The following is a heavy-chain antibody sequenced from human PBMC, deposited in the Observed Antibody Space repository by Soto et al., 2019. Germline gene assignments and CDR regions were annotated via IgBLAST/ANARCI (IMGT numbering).Heavy chain of an antibody. D-gene: IGHD4-17*01. Sequence: GGSLRLSCAASGFTFSSYAMTWVRQAPGKGLEWVSTIDGSGVTTYYADSVKGRFTISRDNSKNTLYLQMNSLRTEDTAVYYCAKRMTTVDAFDIWGQGTMVTVSS. CDR2: IDGSGVTT. J-gene: IGHJ3*02. V-gene: IGHV3-23*01. CDR1: GFTFSSYA. CDR3: AKRMTTVDAFDI.